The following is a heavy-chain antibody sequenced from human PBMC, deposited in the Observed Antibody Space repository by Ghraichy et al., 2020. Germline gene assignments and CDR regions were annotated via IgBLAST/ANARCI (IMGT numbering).Heavy chain of an antibody. J-gene: IGHJ2*01. CDR2: ISGSGGST. CDR1: GFTFGNYW. CDR3: AKGKGSGSYFNWTFNV. D-gene: IGHD1-26*01. Sequence: GESLNISCAASGFTFGNYWMFWVRQAPGKGLEWVSTISGSGGSTYYADSVKGRFTISRDNSKNTLYLQMNSLRAEDTAVYYCAKGKGSGSYFNWTFNVWGRGTLVTVSS. V-gene: IGHV3-23*01.